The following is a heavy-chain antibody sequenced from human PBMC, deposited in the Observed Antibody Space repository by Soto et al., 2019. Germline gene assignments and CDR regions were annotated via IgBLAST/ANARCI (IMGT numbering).Heavy chain of an antibody. Sequence: SETLSLTCTVSGGSISSGGYYWSWIRQHPGKGLEWIGYIYYSGSTYYNPSLKSRVTISVDTSKNQFSLKLSSVTAADTAVYYFARAQVGECYDGSGYSNWFDPWGQGPWVTVSS. CDR2: IYYSGST. J-gene: IGHJ5*02. CDR3: ARAQVGECYDGSGYSNWFDP. D-gene: IGHD3-22*01. CDR1: GGSISSGGYY. V-gene: IGHV4-31*03.